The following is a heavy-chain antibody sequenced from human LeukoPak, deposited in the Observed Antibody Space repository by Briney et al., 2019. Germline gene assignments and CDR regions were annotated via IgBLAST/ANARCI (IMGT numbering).Heavy chain of an antibody. Sequence: PGGSLRLSCAASGFTFSGSAMHWVRQAPGQGLEWMGIIKPSGGSTRYAQKFQGRITMTRDMSTSTVYMELSSLRSEDTAVYYCARDQGVDKLLGYCTNGVCPPDYSFDYWGQGTLVTVSS. CDR2: IKPSGGST. CDR3: ARDQGVDKLLGYCTNGVCPPDYSFDY. V-gene: IGHV1-46*01. CDR1: GFTFSGSA. D-gene: IGHD2-8*01. J-gene: IGHJ4*02.